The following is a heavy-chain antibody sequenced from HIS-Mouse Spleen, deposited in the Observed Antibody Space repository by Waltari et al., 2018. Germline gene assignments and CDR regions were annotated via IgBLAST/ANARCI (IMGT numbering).Heavy chain of an antibody. D-gene: IGHD1-26*01. Sequence: QVQLVESGGGVVQPGRSLRLSCAASGFTFRSYGMHWVVRAPGKGLELVAVISYDGSNKYYADSVKGRFTISRDNSKNTLYLQMNSLRAEDTAVYYCARESGSYGNWFDPWGQGTLVTVSS. CDR2: ISYDGSNK. V-gene: IGHV3-30*03. CDR3: ARESGSYGNWFDP. CDR1: GFTFRSYG. J-gene: IGHJ5*02.